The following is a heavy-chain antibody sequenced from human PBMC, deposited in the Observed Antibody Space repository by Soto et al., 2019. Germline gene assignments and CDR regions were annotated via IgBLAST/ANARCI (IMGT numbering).Heavy chain of an antibody. CDR1: GFTFDEYA. Sequence: EVQLMESGGGWVQPGRSLRLSCAASGFTFDEYAMHWVRQVPGKGLEWVSSISWNGDNIGYADSVKGRFSISRDNARDSLYLQVNSLRAEDTAFYFCANDRPGGGIFGALGDYWGQGTLVTVSS. V-gene: IGHV3-9*01. CDR3: ANDRPGGGIFGALGDY. J-gene: IGHJ4*02. CDR2: ISWNGDNI. D-gene: IGHD3-16*01.